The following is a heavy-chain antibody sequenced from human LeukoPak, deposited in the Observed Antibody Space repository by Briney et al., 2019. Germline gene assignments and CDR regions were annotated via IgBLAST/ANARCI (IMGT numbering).Heavy chain of an antibody. Sequence: GGSLRLSCAASGFTFSSYSMNWVRQAPGKGLEWISYISGSTITINYADSVKGRFTISRDKTKNTLYLQMNSLRAEDTAVYYCAKSAYYDASGYYREYYFDYWGQGTLVTVSS. CDR2: ISGSTITI. CDR3: AKSAYYDASGYYREYYFDY. CDR1: GFTFSSYS. V-gene: IGHV3-48*01. J-gene: IGHJ4*02. D-gene: IGHD3-22*01.